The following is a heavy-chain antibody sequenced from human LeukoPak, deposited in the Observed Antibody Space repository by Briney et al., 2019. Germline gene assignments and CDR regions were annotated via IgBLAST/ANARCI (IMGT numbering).Heavy chain of an antibody. CDR3: ARAGEYNWNYGIDY. J-gene: IGHJ4*02. CDR1: GGSISSGGYY. CDR2: IYYSGST. Sequence: PSQTLSLTCTVSGGSISSGGYYWSWIRQLPGKGLEWIGYIYYSGSTYYNPSLKSRVTISVDTSKNQFSLKLSSVTAADAAVYYCARAGEYNWNYGIDYWGQGTLVTVSS. D-gene: IGHD1-7*01. V-gene: IGHV4-31*03.